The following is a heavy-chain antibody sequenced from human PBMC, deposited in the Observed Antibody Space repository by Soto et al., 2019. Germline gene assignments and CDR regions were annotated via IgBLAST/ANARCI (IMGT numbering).Heavy chain of an antibody. Sequence: QVQLVQSGVEVKKPGASVKVSCKASGYTFTNYAISWVRQAPGRGLEWMGWVNTYNGNPNYAQIFQGRVTMTTDTSTGTGYMELRSLKSDDSAVYYCARDSQYSTYWQRFDSWGQGTLVTVSS. CDR3: ARDSQYSTYWQRFDS. CDR2: VNTYNGNP. D-gene: IGHD6-6*01. V-gene: IGHV1-18*01. CDR1: GYTFTNYA. J-gene: IGHJ4*02.